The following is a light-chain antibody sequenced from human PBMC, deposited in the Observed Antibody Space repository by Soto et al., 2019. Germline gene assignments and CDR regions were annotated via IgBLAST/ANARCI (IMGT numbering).Light chain of an antibody. CDR3: LQHSTYPLT. Sequence: DIQMTQFPSSLSASVGDRVTITCRASQGIRNDLGCYQQKPGKAPKRLIYVASSLQSGVSSRFSGSGSGTEFTLAISSLQPEDSATFYCLQHSTYPLTFGQGPKVEIK. CDR1: QGIRND. J-gene: IGKJ1*01. V-gene: IGKV1-17*01. CDR2: VAS.